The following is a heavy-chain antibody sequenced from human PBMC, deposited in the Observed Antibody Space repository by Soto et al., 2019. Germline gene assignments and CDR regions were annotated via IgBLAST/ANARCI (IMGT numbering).Heavy chain of an antibody. CDR3: AKYSSSTAAGSGGWCDP. Sequence: QVQLVQSGGGVVQPGRSLRLSCAASGFDFNTYGLHWVRQAPGKGLEWVAGISFDGGNQYYADSVKGRFTISRDKSNNTLLMQMNSLGAEDTATYYCAKYSSSTAAGSGGWCDPWGQGTLVIVSS. D-gene: IGHD2-15*01. V-gene: IGHV3-30*18. CDR2: ISFDGGNQ. CDR1: GFDFNTYG. J-gene: IGHJ5*02.